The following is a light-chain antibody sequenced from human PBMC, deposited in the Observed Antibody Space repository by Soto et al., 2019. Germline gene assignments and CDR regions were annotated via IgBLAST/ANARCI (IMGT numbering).Light chain of an antibody. CDR2: GVS. CDR3: QHLHWA. J-gene: IGKJ1*01. V-gene: IGKV1-9*01. Sequence: IHLTQSPSSLSASVGDRVNITCRASQEISGYLAWYQQTPGKAPKLLIYGVSTLQDGVSSRFSGRGSGTDFSLTISSLQPEDFATYYCQHLHWAFGSGT. CDR1: QEISGY.